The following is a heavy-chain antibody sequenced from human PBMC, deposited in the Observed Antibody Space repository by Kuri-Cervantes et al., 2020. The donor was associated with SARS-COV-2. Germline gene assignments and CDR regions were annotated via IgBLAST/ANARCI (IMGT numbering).Heavy chain of an antibody. J-gene: IGHJ2*01. CDR3: ARHPLSYCGGDCSSPSWYFDL. V-gene: IGHV1-69*02. Sequence: SVKVSCKASGGTFSSYTISWVRQAPGQGLEWMGRIIPILGIANYAQKFQGRVTITADKSTSTAYMELSSLRSEDTAVYYCARHPLSYCGGDCSSPSWYFDLWGCGTLVTVSS. CDR1: GGTFSSYT. D-gene: IGHD2-21*02. CDR2: IIPILGIA.